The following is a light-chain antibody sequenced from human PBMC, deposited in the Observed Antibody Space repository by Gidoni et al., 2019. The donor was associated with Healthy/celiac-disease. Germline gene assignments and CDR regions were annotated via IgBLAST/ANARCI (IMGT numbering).Light chain of an antibody. J-gene: IGKJ4*01. CDR1: QSISSW. CDR3: QQYNSYSAT. Sequence: DIQMTQSPSTLSASVGDRVTITCRASQSISSWLAWYQQKPGKAPKLLIYDASSLESGVPSRFSVSGSGTEFTLTISSLQPDDFATYYCQQYNSYSATFGGGTKVEIK. V-gene: IGKV1-5*01. CDR2: DAS.